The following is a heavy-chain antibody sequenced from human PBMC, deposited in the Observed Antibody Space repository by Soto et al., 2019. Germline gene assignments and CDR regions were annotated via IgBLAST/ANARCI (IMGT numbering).Heavy chain of an antibody. CDR3: AKAVDFWSGSGMDV. J-gene: IGHJ6*02. CDR2: IVVGSGNT. CDR1: GFTFTSSA. V-gene: IGHV1-58*01. D-gene: IGHD3-3*01. Sequence: SVKVSCKASGFTFTSSAVQWVRQARGQRLEWIGWIVVGSGNTNYAQKFQERVTITRDMSTSTAYMELSSLRAEDTAVYYCAKAVDFWSGSGMDVWGQGTTVTVSS.